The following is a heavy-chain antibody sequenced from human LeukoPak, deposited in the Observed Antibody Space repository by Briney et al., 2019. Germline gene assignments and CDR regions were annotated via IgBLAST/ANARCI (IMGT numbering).Heavy chain of an antibody. CDR2: IYRGDSDI. V-gene: IGHV5-51*01. CDR1: GYSFTSYW. CDR3: ARRYDFWSGYYGFDY. Sequence: GESLKISCKGSGYSFTSYWIGWVRQMPGKGLEWMGIIYRGDSDIRYSPSFQGQVTISADKSISTAYLQWSSLKASDTAMYYCARRYDFWSGYYGFDYWGQGTLVTVSS. D-gene: IGHD3-3*01. J-gene: IGHJ4*02.